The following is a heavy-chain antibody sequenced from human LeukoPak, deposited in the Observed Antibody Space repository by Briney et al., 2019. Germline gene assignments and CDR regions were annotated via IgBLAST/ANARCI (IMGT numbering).Heavy chain of an antibody. CDR3: ARGYDSSGYYYVVNWFDP. Sequence: ASVKVSCKASGYTFTSYDINWARQATGQGLEWMGWMNPNSGNTGYAQKFQGRVTMTRNTSISTAYMELSSLRSEDTAVYYCARGYDSSGYYYVVNWFDPWGQGTLVTVSS. D-gene: IGHD3-22*01. CDR2: MNPNSGNT. J-gene: IGHJ5*02. CDR1: GYTFTSYD. V-gene: IGHV1-8*01.